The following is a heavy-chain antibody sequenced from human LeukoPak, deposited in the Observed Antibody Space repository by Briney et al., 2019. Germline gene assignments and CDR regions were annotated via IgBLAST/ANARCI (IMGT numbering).Heavy chain of an antibody. CDR2: FYFSGST. Sequence: SETLSLTCTVSGGSISSSSYYWGWIRQPPGKGLEWIGNFYFSGSTYYNPSLKSRVTISVDTSKNQFSLKLSSVTAADTAVYYCARGRITMVRGVIMDDAFDIWGQGTMVTVSS. J-gene: IGHJ3*02. V-gene: IGHV4-39*01. D-gene: IGHD3-10*01. CDR1: GGSISSSSYY. CDR3: ARGRITMVRGVIMDDAFDI.